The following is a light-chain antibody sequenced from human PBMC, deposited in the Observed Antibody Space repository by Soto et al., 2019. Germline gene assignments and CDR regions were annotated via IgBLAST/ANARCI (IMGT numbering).Light chain of an antibody. CDR3: QKYNSVPLT. Sequence: DIQMTQSPSSLSASVGDRVTITCRASQCISNYLAWYQQKPGKVPKLLIYAASTLQSGVPSRFSGSGSGTDFTLTISSLQPEDVATYYCQKYNSVPLTFGAGTKVEIK. CDR1: QCISNY. V-gene: IGKV1-27*01. J-gene: IGKJ4*01. CDR2: AAS.